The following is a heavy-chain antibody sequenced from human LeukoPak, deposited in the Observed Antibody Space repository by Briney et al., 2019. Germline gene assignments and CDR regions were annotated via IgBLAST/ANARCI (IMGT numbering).Heavy chain of an antibody. D-gene: IGHD6-6*01. Sequence: PSETLSLTCAVYGGSFSGYDWSWIRQPPGKGLEWIGEINHSGSTNYNPSLKSRVTISVDTSKNQFSLKLSSVTAADTAVYYCARGGYAAARPGNWFDPWGQGTLVTVSS. V-gene: IGHV4-34*01. CDR3: ARGGYAAARPGNWFDP. J-gene: IGHJ5*02. CDR1: GGSFSGYD. CDR2: INHSGST.